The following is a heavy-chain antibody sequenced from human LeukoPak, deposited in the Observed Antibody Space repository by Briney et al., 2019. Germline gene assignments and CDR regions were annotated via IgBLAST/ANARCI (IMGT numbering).Heavy chain of an antibody. CDR1: GFTFSSYS. V-gene: IGHV3-21*01. CDR2: ISSSSSYI. J-gene: IGHJ6*02. CDR3: ARASSYYDSSGRRSQYYYYYGMDV. D-gene: IGHD3-22*01. Sequence: GGSLRLSCAASGFTFSSYSMNWVRQAPGKGLEWVSSISSSSSYIYYADSVKGRFTISRDNAKNSLYLQMNSLRAEDTAVYYCARASSYYDSSGRRSQYYYYYGMDVWGQGTTVTVSS.